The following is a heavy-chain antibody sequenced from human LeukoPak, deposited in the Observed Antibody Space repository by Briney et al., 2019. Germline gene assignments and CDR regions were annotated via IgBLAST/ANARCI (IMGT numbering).Heavy chain of an antibody. V-gene: IGHV3-9*01. CDR2: ISWNSGSI. CDR3: ARDSPTVVTDY. Sequence: GGSLRLSCAASGFTLSSYAVSWVRQAPGKGLAWVSGISWNSGSIGYADSVKGRFTISRDNAKNSLYLQMNSLRAEDTALYYCARDSPTVVTDYWGQGTLVTVSS. CDR1: GFTLSSYA. D-gene: IGHD4-23*01. J-gene: IGHJ4*02.